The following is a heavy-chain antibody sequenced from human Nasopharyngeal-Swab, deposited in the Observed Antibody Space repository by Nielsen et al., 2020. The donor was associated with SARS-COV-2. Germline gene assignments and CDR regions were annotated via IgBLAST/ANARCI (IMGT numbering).Heavy chain of an antibody. CDR1: GFTFTTYG. V-gene: IGHV3-23*01. CDR3: AKRRAQWVEPLDS. CDR2: ISGSGGDS. D-gene: IGHD6-19*01. Sequence: GGSLRLSCAASGFTFTTYGMNWVRQAPGKGLEWVARISGSGGDSFYADSVKGRLTMSRDNSKSMVYLLMNRLGVEDPAVYCAKRRAQWVEPLDSWGQGTLVTVSP. J-gene: IGHJ4*02.